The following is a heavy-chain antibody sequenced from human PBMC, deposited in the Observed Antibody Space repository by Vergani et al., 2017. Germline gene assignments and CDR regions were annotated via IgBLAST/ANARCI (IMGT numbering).Heavy chain of an antibody. D-gene: IGHD6-13*01. Sequence: EVQLVESGGGLVQPGGSLRLSCAASGFTFSSYSMNWVRQAPGKGLEWVSYISSSSSTIYYADSVKGRFTISRDNAQNSLYLQMNSLRAEDTAVYYCASSPSPVAAAGTFYWGQGTLVTVSS. V-gene: IGHV3-48*04. J-gene: IGHJ4*02. CDR2: ISSSSSTI. CDR1: GFTFSSYS. CDR3: ASSPSPVAAAGTFY.